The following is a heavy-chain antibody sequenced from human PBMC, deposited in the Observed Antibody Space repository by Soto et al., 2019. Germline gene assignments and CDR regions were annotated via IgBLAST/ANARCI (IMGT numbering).Heavy chain of an antibody. V-gene: IGHV3-30*18. CDR2: ISYDGSNK. J-gene: IGHJ6*02. Sequence: GGSLRLSCAASGFTFSSYGMHWVRQAPGKGLEWVAVISYDGSNKYYADSVKGRFTISRDNSKNTLYLQMDSLRAEDTAVYYCAKDMDAQDYYYYGMDVWGQGTTVTVSS. D-gene: IGHD2-2*01. CDR1: GFTFSSYG. CDR3: AKDMDAQDYYYYGMDV.